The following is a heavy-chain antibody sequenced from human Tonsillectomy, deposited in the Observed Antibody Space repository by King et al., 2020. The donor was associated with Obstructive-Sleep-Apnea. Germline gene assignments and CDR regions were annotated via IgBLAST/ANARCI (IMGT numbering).Heavy chain of an antibody. D-gene: IGHD6-13*01. CDR3: AKGEWSSRSIDY. CDR2: ILRNERDK. Sequence: QLVQSGGGVVQPGTSLRLFCAASGFSFSTRYSHWVRQAPGEGLEVGALILRNERDKYYSNPVKGRCTISRDNSKNTLYLEMNGLRAEDTAAYYCAKGEWSSRSIDYWGQGTLVTVSS. J-gene: IGHJ4*02. V-gene: IGHV3-30*18. CDR1: GFSFSTRY.